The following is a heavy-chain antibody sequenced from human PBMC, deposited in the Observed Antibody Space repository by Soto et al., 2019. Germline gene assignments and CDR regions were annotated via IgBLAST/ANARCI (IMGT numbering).Heavy chain of an antibody. V-gene: IGHV4-4*02. CDR1: GGSISSSNW. Sequence: SETLSLTCAVSGGSISSSNWWSWVRQPPGKGLEWIGEIYHSGSTNYNPSLKSRVTISVAKSKNQFSRKLSSVTAADTAVYYCARGRPGGEHDAFDIWGQGTMVTVSS. D-gene: IGHD3-16*01. J-gene: IGHJ3*02. CDR3: ARGRPGGEHDAFDI. CDR2: IYHSGST.